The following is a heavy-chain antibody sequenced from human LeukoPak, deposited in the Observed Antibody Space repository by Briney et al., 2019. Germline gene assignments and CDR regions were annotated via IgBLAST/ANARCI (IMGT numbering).Heavy chain of an antibody. CDR3: ARVREEWELLDY. D-gene: IGHD1-26*01. V-gene: IGHV1-2*02. CDR1: GYTFTGYY. J-gene: IGHJ4*02. Sequence: ASVKVSCKASGYTFTGYYMHWVRQAPGQGLEWMGWINPNSGGTNYAQKFQGRVTMTRDTSISTAYMGLRRLRSDDTAVYYCARVREEWELLDYWGQGTLVTVSS. CDR2: INPNSGGT.